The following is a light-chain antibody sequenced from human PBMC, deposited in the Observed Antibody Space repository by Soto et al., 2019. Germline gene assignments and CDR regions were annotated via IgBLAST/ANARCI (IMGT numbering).Light chain of an antibody. J-gene: IGKJ1*01. CDR2: GVS. CDR3: WQVVSSPPRT. CDR1: QSVGDTF. Sequence: EIVLTQSPGTLSLSPGEKATLSCRASQSVGDTFLSWYQQKPGLAPRLLIYGVSNRATGIPDRCSGSGAGTDFSLTISRLEPEDFALYYCWQVVSSPPRTFGQGTEVEIK. V-gene: IGKV3-20*01.